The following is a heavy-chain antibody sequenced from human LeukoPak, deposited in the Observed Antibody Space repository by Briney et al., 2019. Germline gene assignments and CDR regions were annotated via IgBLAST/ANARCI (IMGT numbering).Heavy chain of an antibody. V-gene: IGHV1-69*13. Sequence: SVKVSCKGSGGTFSSYAISWVRQAPGQGLEWMGGIIPIFGTANYAQKFQGRVTITADESTSTAYMELSSLRSEDTAAYYCARGGTHNYDIFLRAYYYYMDVWGKGTTVTVSS. CDR3: ARGGTHNYDIFLRAYYYYMDV. CDR2: IIPIFGTA. D-gene: IGHD3-9*01. CDR1: GGTFSSYA. J-gene: IGHJ6*03.